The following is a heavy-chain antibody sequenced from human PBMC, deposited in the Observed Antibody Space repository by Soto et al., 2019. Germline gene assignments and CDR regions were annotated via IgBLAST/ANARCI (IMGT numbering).Heavy chain of an antibody. Sequence: QVQLVQSGAEVKKPGSSVKVSCKASGGTFSSYAISWVRQAPGQGLEWMGGIIPIFGTANYAQKFQGRVTMTADESTSTAYMELSSLRSEDTAVYYCARGWTTYYDFWGTDFDYWGQGTLVTVSS. CDR1: GGTFSSYA. CDR3: ARGWTTYYDFWGTDFDY. D-gene: IGHD3-3*01. V-gene: IGHV1-69*01. J-gene: IGHJ4*02. CDR2: IIPIFGTA.